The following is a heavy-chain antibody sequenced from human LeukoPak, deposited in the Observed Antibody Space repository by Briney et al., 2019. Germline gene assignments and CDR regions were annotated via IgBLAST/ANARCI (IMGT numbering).Heavy chain of an antibody. J-gene: IGHJ5*02. CDR3: ARGDDYKSTLFDR. Sequence: SETLSLTCTVSGGSISSHYWNWIRQLPGKGLEWIGYISYSGTINYNPSLKSRLTISIDTSKNQFSLKLRSVTAADTAVYYCARGDDYKSTLFDRWGQGTLVTVSS. D-gene: IGHD5-24*01. V-gene: IGHV4-59*11. CDR2: ISYSGTI. CDR1: GGSISSHY.